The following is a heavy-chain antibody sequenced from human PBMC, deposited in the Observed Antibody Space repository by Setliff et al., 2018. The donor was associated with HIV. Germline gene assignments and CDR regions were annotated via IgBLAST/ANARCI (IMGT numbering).Heavy chain of an antibody. V-gene: IGHV4-61*10. CDR1: GGSVNSDSHY. CDR2: IYNDGST. Sequence: PSETLSLTCTVSGGSVNSDSHYWSWIRQPAGKGLEWIGRIYNDGSTNYNPSLKSRVTISVDTSKNQFSLRVSSVTAADTAVYYCATVRVDHNWFDPWGQGTLVTVSS. J-gene: IGHJ5*02. CDR3: ATVRVDHNWFDP.